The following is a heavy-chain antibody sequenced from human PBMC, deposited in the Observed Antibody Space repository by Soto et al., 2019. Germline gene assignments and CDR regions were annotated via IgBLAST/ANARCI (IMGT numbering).Heavy chain of an antibody. Sequence: GSLRLSCAASRFTFSDYYMSWIRQAPGKGLEWIGYIYYSGSTNYNPSLKSRVTISVDTSKNQLSLKLSSVTAADTAVYYCARRYGYYFDYWGQGTLVTSPQ. V-gene: IGHV4-59*08. CDR2: IYYSGST. CDR1: RFTFSDYY. CDR3: ARRYGYYFDY. D-gene: IGHD4-17*01. J-gene: IGHJ4*02.